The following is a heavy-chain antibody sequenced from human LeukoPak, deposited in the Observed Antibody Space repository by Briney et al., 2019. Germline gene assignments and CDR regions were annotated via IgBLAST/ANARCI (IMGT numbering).Heavy chain of an antibody. CDR2: ISGSGGST. CDR1: GFTFSSYG. CDR3: AKDSSAGPPMVRGVIGPHAHMDV. V-gene: IGHV3-23*01. Sequence: GGSLRLSCAASGFTFSSYGMSWVRQAPGKGLEWVSAISGSGGSTYYADSVKGRFTISRDNSKNTLYLQMNSLRAEDTAVYYCAKDSSAGPPMVRGVIGPHAHMDVWGKGTTVTVSS. J-gene: IGHJ6*03. D-gene: IGHD3-10*01.